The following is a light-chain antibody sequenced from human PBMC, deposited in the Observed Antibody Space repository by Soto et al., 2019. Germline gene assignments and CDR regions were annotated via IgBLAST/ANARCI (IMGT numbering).Light chain of an antibody. Sequence: EIVLTQSPATLSLSPGERATLSCRASQSVSSYLAWYQQKPGQAPSLLIYVASSRATGIPDRFSGSGSGTDFTRTISRLEPEDFAVYYCQQYVSPPSTFRQGTRLEIQ. CDR3: QQYVSPPST. CDR1: QSVSSY. J-gene: IGKJ5*01. CDR2: VAS. V-gene: IGKV3-20*01.